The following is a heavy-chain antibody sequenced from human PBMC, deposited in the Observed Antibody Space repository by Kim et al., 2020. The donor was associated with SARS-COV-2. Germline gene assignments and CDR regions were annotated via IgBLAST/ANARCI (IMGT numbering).Heavy chain of an antibody. Sequence: GGSLRLSCAASGFTFSSYGMHWVRQAPGKGLEWVAVIWYDGSNKYYADSVKGRFTISRDNSKNTLYLQMNSLRAEDTAVYYCAKETTSYYYDSSGYYLRAFDIWGQGTMVTVSS. CDR2: IWYDGSNK. V-gene: IGHV3-33*06. D-gene: IGHD3-22*01. J-gene: IGHJ3*02. CDR3: AKETTSYYYDSSGYYLRAFDI. CDR1: GFTFSSYG.